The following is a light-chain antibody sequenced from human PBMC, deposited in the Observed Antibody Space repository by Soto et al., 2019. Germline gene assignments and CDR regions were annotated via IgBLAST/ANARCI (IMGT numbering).Light chain of an antibody. CDR2: GAS. CDR1: QSVSNNY. V-gene: IGKV3D-20*02. Sequence: EIVLTQSPGTLSLSQGERATLSCRASQSVSNNYLAWYQQKPGQAPRLLIYGASNRATGITDRFSGSGSGTDFTLTISRLEPEESALYYCQQRASWPYTSGQGTKVDIK. CDR3: QQRASWPYT. J-gene: IGKJ2*01.